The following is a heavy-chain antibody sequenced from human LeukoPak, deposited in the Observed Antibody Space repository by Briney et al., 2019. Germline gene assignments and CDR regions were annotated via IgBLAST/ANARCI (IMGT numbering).Heavy chain of an antibody. J-gene: IGHJ5*02. Sequence: KPSETQSLTCTVSGGSISSSSDYWGWIRQPPGKGLEWIGSIYYSGSTYYNPSLKSRVTISVDTSKNQFSLKLSSVTAADTAVYYCARRGRVEEGRYFDWSYTQGWFDPWGQGTLVTVSS. CDR1: GGSISSSSDY. V-gene: IGHV4-39*07. CDR2: IYYSGST. CDR3: ARRGRVEEGRYFDWSYTQGWFDP. D-gene: IGHD3-9*01.